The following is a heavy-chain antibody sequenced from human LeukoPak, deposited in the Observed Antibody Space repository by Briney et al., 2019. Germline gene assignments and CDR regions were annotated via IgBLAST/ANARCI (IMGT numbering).Heavy chain of an antibody. Sequence: VASVRVSCKASGYTFTGYYMHWVRQAPGQGLEWMGWINPNSGGTNYAQKFQGRVTMTRDTSISTAYMELSRLRSDDTAVYYCAREFNDNWFDPWGQGTLVTVSS. D-gene: IGHD2-8*01. V-gene: IGHV1-2*02. CDR3: AREFNDNWFDP. CDR2: INPNSGGT. J-gene: IGHJ5*02. CDR1: GYTFTGYY.